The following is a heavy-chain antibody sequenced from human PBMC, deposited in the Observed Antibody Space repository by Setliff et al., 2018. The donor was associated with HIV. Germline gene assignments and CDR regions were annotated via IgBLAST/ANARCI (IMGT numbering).Heavy chain of an antibody. CDR1: GYTFTSYP. J-gene: IGHJ3*02. V-gene: IGHV7-4-1*02. D-gene: IGHD3-16*01. CDR3: ARDLLGDPDAFDI. Sequence: ASVKVSCKASGYTFTSYPINWVRQAPGQGLECMGWINTKTGTPRYAQAFRGRFVISSDTSVTTSYLQINSLKAEDTAVYYCARDLLGDPDAFDIWGQGTQVTVSS. CDR2: INTKTGTP.